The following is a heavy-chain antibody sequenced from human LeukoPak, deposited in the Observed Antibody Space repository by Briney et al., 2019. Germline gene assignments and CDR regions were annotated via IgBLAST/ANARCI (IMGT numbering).Heavy chain of an antibody. Sequence: GGSLRLSCAASEFSVGSNYMTWVRQAPGKGLEWVSYISSSGSTIYYADSVKGRFTISRDNAKNSLYLQMNSLRAEDTAVYYCARDVAVAGTNSFDYWGQGTLVTVSS. CDR2: ISSSGSTI. CDR3: ARDVAVAGTNSFDY. CDR1: EFSVGSNY. D-gene: IGHD6-19*01. V-gene: IGHV3-48*03. J-gene: IGHJ4*02.